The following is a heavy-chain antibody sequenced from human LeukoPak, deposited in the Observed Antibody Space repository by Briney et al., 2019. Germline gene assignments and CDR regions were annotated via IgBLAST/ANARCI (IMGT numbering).Heavy chain of an antibody. J-gene: IGHJ4*02. CDR1: GYTFTRYA. CDR2: INAGNGNT. Sequence: EASVKVSCTASGYTFTRYAMHWVRQAPGQRLEWMGWINAGNGNTKYSQKFQGRVTITRDTSASTVYMEVSSLRSEDTAVYYCARDYYDSSGYYYYFDYWGQGTLVTVSS. D-gene: IGHD3-22*01. CDR3: ARDYYDSSGYYYYFDY. V-gene: IGHV1-3*01.